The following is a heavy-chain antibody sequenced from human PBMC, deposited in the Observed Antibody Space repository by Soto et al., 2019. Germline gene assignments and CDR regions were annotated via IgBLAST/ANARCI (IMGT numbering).Heavy chain of an antibody. Sequence: QLQLQESGPGLVKPSETLSLTCTVSGASITTANYYWAWIRQPPRKRLEWIGGSSSSENTYYNPSLRSPVTISLDPSKNKFYLKLTSVAAADPAVYYFARCILRGSWYFDLWGRGTRVTVSS. J-gene: IGHJ2*01. CDR1: GASITTANYY. V-gene: IGHV4-39*01. CDR2: SSSSENT. CDR3: ARCILRGSWYFDL. D-gene: IGHD2-8*01.